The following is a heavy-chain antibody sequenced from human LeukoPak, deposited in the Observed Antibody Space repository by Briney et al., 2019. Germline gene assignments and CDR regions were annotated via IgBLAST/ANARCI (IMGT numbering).Heavy chain of an antibody. CDR1: GGSISSYH. Sequence: TPSETLSLTCTVSGGSISSYHWSWIRQPPGKGLECIGYIYYSGSTHYNPSLKSRVTISVDTSKNQFSLKLSSVTAADTAVYFCARARNYYDSSDYYYEGDAFDIWGQGTMVTVSS. CDR3: ARARNYYDSSDYYYEGDAFDI. J-gene: IGHJ3*02. D-gene: IGHD3-22*01. CDR2: IYYSGST. V-gene: IGHV4-59*01.